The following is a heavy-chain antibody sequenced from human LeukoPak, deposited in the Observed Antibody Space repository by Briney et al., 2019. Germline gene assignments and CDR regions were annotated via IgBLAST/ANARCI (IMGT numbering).Heavy chain of an antibody. V-gene: IGHV4-38-2*01. CDR1: GYSISSGYY. Sequence: SETLSLTCAVSGYSISSGYYWGWSRPPPGKGLEWIGSIYHSGSTYYNPSLKSRVTISVDTSKNQFSLKLSSVTAADTAVYYCARHALLEWLLWRDWGQGTLVTVSS. J-gene: IGHJ4*02. D-gene: IGHD3-3*01. CDR3: ARHALLEWLLWRD. CDR2: IYHSGST.